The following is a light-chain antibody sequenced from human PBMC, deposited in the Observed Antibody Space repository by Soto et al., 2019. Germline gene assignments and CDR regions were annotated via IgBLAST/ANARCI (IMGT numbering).Light chain of an antibody. CDR2: DAS. CDR1: QSVSSY. J-gene: IGKJ2*01. Sequence: EVGCTLTQTTLSLSPGERATLSCSASQSVSSYLAWYQQKPGQAPRLLIYDASNRATGIPARFSGSGSGTDFTLTISSLEPEDFAVYYCQQRSNCPPLFG. V-gene: IGKV3-11*01. CDR3: QQRSNCPPL.